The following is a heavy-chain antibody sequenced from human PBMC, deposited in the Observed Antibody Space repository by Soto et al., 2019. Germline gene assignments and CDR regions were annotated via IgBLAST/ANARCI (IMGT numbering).Heavy chain of an antibody. J-gene: IGHJ3*02. CDR1: GFTFSTYS. D-gene: IGHD1-26*01. CDR3: ARGRSGSYQAHDAFDI. Sequence: EVQLVESGGGLVKPGGSLRLSCAASGFTFSTYSMNWVRQAPGKGLEWVSSISSSSSYIYYADSMKGRFTSSRDNAKNSLYLQMNSLRAEDTAVYYCARGRSGSYQAHDAFDIWGQGTMVTVSS. CDR2: ISSSSSYI. V-gene: IGHV3-21*01.